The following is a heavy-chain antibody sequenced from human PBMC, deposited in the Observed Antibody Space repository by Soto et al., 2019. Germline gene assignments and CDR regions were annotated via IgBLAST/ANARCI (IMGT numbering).Heavy chain of an antibody. V-gene: IGHV5-10-1*01. CDR1: GYSFTSYW. Sequence: PGESLKISCKGSGYSFTSYWISWVRQMPGKGLEWMGRIDPSDSYTNYSPSFQGHVTISADKSISTAYLQWSSLKASDTAMYHCASVDTAMVTTSSLFYYGMDVWGQGTTVTVSS. CDR2: IDPSDSYT. J-gene: IGHJ6*02. CDR3: ASVDTAMVTTSSLFYYGMDV. D-gene: IGHD5-18*01.